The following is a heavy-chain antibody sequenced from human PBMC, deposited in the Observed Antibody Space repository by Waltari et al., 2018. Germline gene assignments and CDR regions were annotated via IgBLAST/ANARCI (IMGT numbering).Heavy chain of an antibody. CDR1: GFTFTSSA. D-gene: IGHD6-19*01. V-gene: IGHV1-58*02. Sequence: QMQLVQSGPEVKKPGTSVQVSCKASGFTFTSSAMQWVRQARGQRLEWIGWIVVGSGNTNYAQKFQERVTITRDMSTSTAYMELSSLRSEDTAVYYCATAQAVAGYFDYWGQGTLVTVSS. CDR3: ATAQAVAGYFDY. CDR2: IVVGSGNT. J-gene: IGHJ4*02.